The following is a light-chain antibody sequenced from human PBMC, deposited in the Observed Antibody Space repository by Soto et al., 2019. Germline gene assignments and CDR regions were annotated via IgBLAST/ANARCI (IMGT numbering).Light chain of an antibody. CDR2: DAS. Sequence: DIPMTQSPSTLSSSLGDSGTMTCRASQSISRGLAWYQQQQGKAPNLXIYDASTLESGVLSRCSGCGAGTEFTLTISCLHPADVATYDCQQYNRYPWTFGPGTKVDIK. CDR1: QSISRG. CDR3: QQYNRYPWT. V-gene: IGKV1-5*01. J-gene: IGKJ1*01.